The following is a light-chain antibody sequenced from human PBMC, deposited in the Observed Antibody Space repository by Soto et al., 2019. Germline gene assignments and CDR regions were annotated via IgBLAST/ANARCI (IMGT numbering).Light chain of an antibody. CDR3: QQYNNCPLT. CDR1: QSVNNN. V-gene: IGKV3-15*01. Sequence: EIVMTQSPATLSVSPGERATLSCRASQSVNNNLAWYQQKPGQAPRLLIYGASARATGIPARFSGSGSATEFNLTISSMQCEDFAVYYCQQYNNCPLTFGGGTKVEIK. CDR2: GAS. J-gene: IGKJ4*01.